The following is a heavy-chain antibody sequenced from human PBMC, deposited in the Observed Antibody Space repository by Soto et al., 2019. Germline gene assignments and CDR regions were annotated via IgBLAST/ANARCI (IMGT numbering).Heavy chain of an antibody. CDR2: MNPDSGNT. Sequence: QEQLVQSGAEVKKPGAPVKVSCKSSGYTFSNYNINWVRQASGQVPEWMGWMNPDSGNTGYAEKFQGRVTMTRNSSISTAYMELSGLRSEDTAVYYCAREAASDPSFYYHYMDVWGKGTTVTVSS. CDR1: GYTFSNYN. V-gene: IGHV1-8*01. D-gene: IGHD3-10*01. CDR3: AREAASDPSFYYHYMDV. J-gene: IGHJ6*03.